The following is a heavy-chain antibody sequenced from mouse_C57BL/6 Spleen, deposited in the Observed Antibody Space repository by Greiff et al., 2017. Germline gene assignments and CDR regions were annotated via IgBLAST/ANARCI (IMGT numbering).Heavy chain of an antibody. J-gene: IGHJ2*01. Sequence: VQLQQSGAELVRPGTSVKVSCKASGYAFTNYLIEWVKQRPGQGLEWIGVINPGSGGTNYNEKFKGKATLTADKSSSTAYMQLSSLTSEDSAVYFCARELGQDYWGQGTTLTVSS. D-gene: IGHD4-1*01. V-gene: IGHV1-54*01. CDR1: GYAFTNYL. CDR2: INPGSGGT. CDR3: ARELGQDY.